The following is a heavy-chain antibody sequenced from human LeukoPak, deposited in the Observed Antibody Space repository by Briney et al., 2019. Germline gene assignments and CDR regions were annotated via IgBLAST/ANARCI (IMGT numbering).Heavy chain of an antibody. J-gene: IGHJ4*02. CDR1: GFTFSSYS. V-gene: IGHV3-21*01. Sequence: GGSLRLSCAASGFTFSSYSMNWVRQAPGKGLEWVSSISSSSSYIYYADSVKGRFTISGDNAKNSLYLQMNSLRAEDTAVYYCASTGVGYNAVLFDYWGQGTLVTVSS. D-gene: IGHD5-24*01. CDR2: ISSSSSYI. CDR3: ASTGVGYNAVLFDY.